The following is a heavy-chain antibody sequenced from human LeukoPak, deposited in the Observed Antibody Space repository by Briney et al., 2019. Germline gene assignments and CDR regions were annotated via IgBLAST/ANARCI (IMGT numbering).Heavy chain of an antibody. CDR3: ATGISNSVTREYYFDY. CDR1: GYTFSSYG. D-gene: IGHD4-17*01. Sequence: AAVKVSCKASGYTFSSYGISWVRQAPGQGLEWMGWLSAYNVNTSYAQKLQGRVTMTTDTSTSTAYMELSSLRSEDTAVYYCATGISNSVTREYYFDYWGQGTLVTVST. J-gene: IGHJ4*02. CDR2: LSAYNVNT. V-gene: IGHV1-18*01.